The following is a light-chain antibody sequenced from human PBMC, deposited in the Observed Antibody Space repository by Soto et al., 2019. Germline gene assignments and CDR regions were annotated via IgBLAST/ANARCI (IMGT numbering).Light chain of an antibody. J-gene: IGLJ3*02. CDR2: NTD. CDR1: RSNIGNNY. V-gene: IGLV1-51*01. Sequence: QSVLTQPPSVSAASGQKVTISCSGSRSNIGNNYLSWYQHLPGTAPKLLIYNTDQRPSGIPDRFSASRSATSATLDITGLQTGDEADYFCATWDTSLSAVVFGGGTKLTVL. CDR3: ATWDTSLSAVV.